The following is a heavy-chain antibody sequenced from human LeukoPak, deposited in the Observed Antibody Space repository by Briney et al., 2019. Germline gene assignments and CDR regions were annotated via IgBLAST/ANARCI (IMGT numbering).Heavy chain of an antibody. Sequence: PSETLSLTCTVSGGSMTSYYWSWIRQPPGKGLEWIAYIYYSGGTNYNPSLKSRVTISVDTSKNQFSLKLSSVTAADTAVYYCARESITGTTDYWGQGTLVTVSS. CDR3: ARESITGTTDY. CDR1: GGSMTSYY. J-gene: IGHJ4*02. D-gene: IGHD1-7*01. V-gene: IGHV4-59*01. CDR2: IYYSGGT.